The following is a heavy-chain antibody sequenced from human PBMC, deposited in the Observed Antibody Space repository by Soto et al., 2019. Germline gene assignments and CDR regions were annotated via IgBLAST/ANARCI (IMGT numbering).Heavy chain of an antibody. V-gene: IGHV1-69*12. CDR2: IVPVYGTA. J-gene: IGHJ4*02. Sequence: QVQLVQSGAEVKKPGSSVKVSCKASGDTYSSYEINWVRQAPGLGLEWMGGIVPVYGTANYAPKFQGRVTLIADVSTSTTYMELSSLRSEDTAVYFCARAAAPNGRGWHCWGQGTLVTVSS. CDR3: ARAAAPNGRGWHC. D-gene: IGHD6-19*01. CDR1: GDTYSSYE.